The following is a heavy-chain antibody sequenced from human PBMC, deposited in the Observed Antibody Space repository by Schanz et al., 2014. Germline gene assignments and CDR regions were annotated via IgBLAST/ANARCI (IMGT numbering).Heavy chain of an antibody. Sequence: EVQLVESGGGLVQPGESLRLSCAASGFSFSNYWMSWVRQAPGKGLEWVANIKQDGSEKYYVDSVKGRFTISRDNAKKSLYLQMNSLRAEDTAVYYCARGVRIDYWGQGTLVTVSS. J-gene: IGHJ4*02. CDR2: IKQDGSEK. CDR1: GFSFSNYW. CDR3: ARGVRIDY. D-gene: IGHD3-3*01. V-gene: IGHV3-7*02.